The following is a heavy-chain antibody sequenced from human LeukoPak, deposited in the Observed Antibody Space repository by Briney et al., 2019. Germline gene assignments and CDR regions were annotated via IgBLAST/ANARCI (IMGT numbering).Heavy chain of an antibody. J-gene: IGHJ5*02. D-gene: IGHD7-27*01. Sequence: ASVKVSCKASGGTFSSYAISWVRQAPGQGLEWKGRIIPIFGIANYAQKFQGRVTITADKSTSTAYMELSSLRSEDTAVYYCARGTPPSRTGDGSWFDPWGQGTLVTVSS. CDR2: IIPIFGIA. V-gene: IGHV1-69*04. CDR3: ARGTPPSRTGDGSWFDP. CDR1: GGTFSSYA.